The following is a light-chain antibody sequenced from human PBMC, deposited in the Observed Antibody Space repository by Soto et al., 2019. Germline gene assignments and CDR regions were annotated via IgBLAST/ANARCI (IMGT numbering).Light chain of an antibody. V-gene: IGKV3-15*01. J-gene: IGKJ1*01. CDR1: QSVSSN. CDR2: GAS. Sequence: EIVMTQSPATLSVSPGERATLSCRASQSVSSNLAWYQQKPGQAPRLLIYGASTRATGIPARFSGSGSGTEFTITISSLQSEDFAVYYCQQYNNWPPEWTFGPGTKVEIK. CDR3: QQYNNWPPEWT.